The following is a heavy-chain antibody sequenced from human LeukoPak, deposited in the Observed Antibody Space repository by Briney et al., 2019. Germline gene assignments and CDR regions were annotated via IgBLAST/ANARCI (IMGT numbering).Heavy chain of an antibody. J-gene: IGHJ4*02. Sequence: GGSLRLSCAASGFTFSSYAMSWVRQAPGKGPEWVSAISGSGGSTYYADSVKGRFTISRDNSKNTLYLQMNSLRAEDTAVYYCTKDSSSEFDYWGQGTLVTVSS. CDR1: GFTFSSYA. CDR2: ISGSGGST. CDR3: TKDSSSEFDY. V-gene: IGHV3-23*01. D-gene: IGHD6-13*01.